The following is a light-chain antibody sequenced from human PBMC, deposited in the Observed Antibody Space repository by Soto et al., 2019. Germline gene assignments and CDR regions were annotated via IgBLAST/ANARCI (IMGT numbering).Light chain of an antibody. CDR1: QDISNY. Sequence: DIQMTQSPSSLSASVGDRVTIPCQASQDISNYLKWYQQKPGKDPKLLIYDASNLETGVPSKFSGSGAGTDFTFTICSQQPEDIATNYCQQYDNLPRLTFGGGTKVEIK. J-gene: IGKJ4*01. CDR2: DAS. CDR3: QQYDNLPRLT. V-gene: IGKV1-33*01.